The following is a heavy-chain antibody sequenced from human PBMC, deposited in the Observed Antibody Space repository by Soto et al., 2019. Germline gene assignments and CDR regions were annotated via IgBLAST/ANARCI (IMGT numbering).Heavy chain of an antibody. J-gene: IGHJ2*01. CDR1: GFTFDDYA. D-gene: IGHD6-13*01. V-gene: IGHV3-9*01. Sequence: EVQLVESGGGVVQPGRSLRLSCAASGFTFDDYAMHWVRQPPGKGLEWVAGITWNSGIIDYADSVKGRFTISRDNIKKSLYLQMSSLRHADTALYNSAKDKGYSTSYYGYIDLWGRGTLVTVSS. CDR3: AKDKGYSTSYYGYIDL. CDR2: ITWNSGII.